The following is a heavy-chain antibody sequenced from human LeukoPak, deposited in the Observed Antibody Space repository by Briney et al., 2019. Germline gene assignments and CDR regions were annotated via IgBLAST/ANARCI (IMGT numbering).Heavy chain of an antibody. CDR1: GFTFSSYA. CDR3: ARPRLEYCSGGSCFDAFDI. CDR2: ISGSGGGT. J-gene: IGHJ3*02. Sequence: GGSLRLSCAASGFTFSSYAMSWVRQAPGKGLEWVSGISGSGGGTYYADSVKGRFTISRDDSKNTMYLQMNSLRAEDTAVYSCARPRLEYCSGGSCFDAFDIWGQGTMVTVSS. D-gene: IGHD2-15*01. V-gene: IGHV3-23*01.